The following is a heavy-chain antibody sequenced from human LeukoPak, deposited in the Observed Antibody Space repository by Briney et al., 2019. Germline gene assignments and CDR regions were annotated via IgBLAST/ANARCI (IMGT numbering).Heavy chain of an antibody. CDR2: ISGSGDNT. D-gene: IGHD3-10*01. Sequence: PGETLRLSCAASRFTFSSYGMTWVRQAPGKGLEWVSGISGSGDNTWYADSVKGRFTISRDNSKKTLDLQMHSLRAEDTAVYYCAKASVWTMVRVVSYFDEWGQGIQVTVPS. CDR3: AKASVWTMVRVVSYFDE. CDR1: RFTFSSYG. V-gene: IGHV3-23*01. J-gene: IGHJ4*02.